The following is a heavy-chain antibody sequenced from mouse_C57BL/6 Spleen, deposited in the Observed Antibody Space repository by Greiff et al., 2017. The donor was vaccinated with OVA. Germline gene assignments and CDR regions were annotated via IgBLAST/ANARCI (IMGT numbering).Heavy chain of an antibody. V-gene: IGHV5-12*01. J-gene: IGHJ4*01. D-gene: IGHD1-1*01. Sequence: DVKLQESGGGLVQPGGSLKLSCAASGFTFSDYYMYWVRQTPEKRLEWVAYISNGGGSTYYPDTVKGRFTIPRDNAKNTLYLQQSRLKSEDTAMYYCARAFTTVGAGGAMDYWGQGTSVTVSS. CDR3: ARAFTTVGAGGAMDY. CDR1: GFTFSDYY. CDR2: ISNGGGST.